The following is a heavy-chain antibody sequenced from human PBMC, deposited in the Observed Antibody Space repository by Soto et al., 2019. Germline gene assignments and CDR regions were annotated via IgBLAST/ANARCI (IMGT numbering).Heavy chain of an antibody. J-gene: IGHJ4*02. CDR3: VKETQANLGTGGFDY. CDR2: VSWNSDNV. Sequence: GGSLRLSCAASGFTFEDYAMHWVRQVPGKGLEWVSGVSWNSDNVGYADSVKGRFTISRDNAKNSLYLQINSLRIEDTALYYCVKETQANLGTGGFDYWGRGTLVTSPQ. D-gene: IGHD7-27*01. CDR1: GFTFEDYA. V-gene: IGHV3-9*01.